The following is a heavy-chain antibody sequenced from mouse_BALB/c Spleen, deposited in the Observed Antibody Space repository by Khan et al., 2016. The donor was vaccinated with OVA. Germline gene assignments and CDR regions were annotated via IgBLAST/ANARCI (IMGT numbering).Heavy chain of an antibody. V-gene: IGHV1-77*01. D-gene: IGHD1-2*01. CDR1: GYTFTDYY. J-gene: IGHJ3*01. Sequence: QVQLQQSGAELARPGASVKLSCKASGYTFTDYYINWVKQRTGQGLEWIGEISPGSGDTYYNERFKGKATLTAAKSSTTSFMQSSRLTYAASAVSYCARRNYFGYTFAYWGQGTLVTVSA. CDR3: ARRNYFGYTFAY. CDR2: ISPGSGDT.